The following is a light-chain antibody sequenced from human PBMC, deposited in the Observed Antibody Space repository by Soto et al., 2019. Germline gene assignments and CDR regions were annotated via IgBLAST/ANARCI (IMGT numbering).Light chain of an antibody. Sequence: EIVLTQSPGTLSLSPGERATLSCRASQSVSNKYLAWYQQKPGQAPRLLIYGASSRATDIPDRFSGSGSGTDFTLTISRLEPGDFAVYYCQQYGNSPPLTFGQGAQVEI. V-gene: IGKV3-20*01. CDR3: QQYGNSPPLT. CDR1: QSVSNKY. J-gene: IGKJ1*01. CDR2: GAS.